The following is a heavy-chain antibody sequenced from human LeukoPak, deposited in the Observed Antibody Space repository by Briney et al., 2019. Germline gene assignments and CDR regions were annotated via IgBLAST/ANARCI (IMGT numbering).Heavy chain of an antibody. J-gene: IGHJ3*02. CDR2: INSDGTNT. V-gene: IGHV3-74*01. CDR1: GFTFTTYW. Sequence: PGGSLRLSCAASGFTFTTYWMHWVRQAPGKGLVWVSRINSDGTNTIYADSVKGRFTTSRDNAKNTLYLQLRSLRAEDTAVYYCARGGGDHAFDIWGQGTMVTVSS. CDR3: ARGGGDHAFDI. D-gene: IGHD3-16*01.